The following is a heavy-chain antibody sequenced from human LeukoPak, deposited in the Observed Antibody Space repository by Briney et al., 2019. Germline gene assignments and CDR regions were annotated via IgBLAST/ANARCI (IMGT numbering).Heavy chain of an antibody. CDR1: GYTLTELS. CDR3: ARVSNYYYYYMDV. Sequence: ASVKVSCKVSGYTLTELSMHWVRQAPGKGLEWMGWINPNSGGTNYAQKFQGRVTMTRDTSISTAYMELSRLRSDDTAVYYCARVSNYYYYYMDVWGKGTTVTVSS. V-gene: IGHV1-2*02. CDR2: INPNSGGT. J-gene: IGHJ6*03.